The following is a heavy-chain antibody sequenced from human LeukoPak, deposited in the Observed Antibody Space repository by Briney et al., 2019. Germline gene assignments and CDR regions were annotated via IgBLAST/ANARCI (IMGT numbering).Heavy chain of an antibody. J-gene: IGHJ5*02. Sequence: SETLSLTCAVSGGSISTTNYYWNWIRQPAGKGLEWIGRLYPSGTTNYNPSLKSRVTMSVETSKNQFSLKVSSVTAADTAVYFCARDGGTGTTDWFDPWGQGTLVTVSS. D-gene: IGHD1-1*01. V-gene: IGHV4-61*02. CDR3: ARDGGTGTTDWFDP. CDR1: GGSISTTNYY. CDR2: LYPSGTT.